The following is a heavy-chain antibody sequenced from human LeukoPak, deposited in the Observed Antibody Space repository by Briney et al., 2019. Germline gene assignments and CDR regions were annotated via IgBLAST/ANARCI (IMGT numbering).Heavy chain of an antibody. CDR2: ISGSGGST. V-gene: IGHV3-23*01. D-gene: IGHD6-13*01. CDR1: GFTFSSYA. J-gene: IGHJ6*02. CDR3: AKVDYSSSWYDYYYYYGMDA. Sequence: GGSLRLSCAASGFTFSSYAMSWVRQAPGKGLEWVSAISGSGGSTYYADSVKGRFTISRDNSKNTLYLQMNSLRAEDTAVYYCAKVDYSSSWYDYYYYYGMDAWGQGTTVTVSS.